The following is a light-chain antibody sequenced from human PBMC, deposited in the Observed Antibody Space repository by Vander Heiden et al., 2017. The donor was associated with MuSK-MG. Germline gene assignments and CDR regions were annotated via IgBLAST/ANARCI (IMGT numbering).Light chain of an antibody. CDR2: GAS. CDR3: QQLSTYPRT. CDR1: QAISNY. Sequence: IQLTQSPSSLSASVGDRVTITCRASQAISNYLAWYQQRPGKAPNLLIFGASTLQSGVPSRFSGSGSGTDFTLTISSLQPEDFATYYCQQLSTYPRTFGQGTKVEIK. J-gene: IGKJ1*01. V-gene: IGKV1-9*01.